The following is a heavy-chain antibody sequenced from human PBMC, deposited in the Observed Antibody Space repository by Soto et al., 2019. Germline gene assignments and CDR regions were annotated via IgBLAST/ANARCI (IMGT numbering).Heavy chain of an antibody. V-gene: IGHV3-30-3*01. Sequence: LRLSCAASGFTFSSYAMHWVRQAPGKGLEWVAVISYDGSNKYYADSVKGRFTISRDNSKNTLYLQMNSLRAEDTAVYYCARERTGSRLDYWGQGTLVTVSS. D-gene: IGHD2-8*02. CDR3: ARERTGSRLDY. CDR1: GFTFSSYA. CDR2: ISYDGSNK. J-gene: IGHJ4*02.